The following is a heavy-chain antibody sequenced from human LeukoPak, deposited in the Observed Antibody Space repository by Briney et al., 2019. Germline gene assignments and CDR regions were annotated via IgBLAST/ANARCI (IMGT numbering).Heavy chain of an antibody. CDR2: ISAYNGNT. CDR1: GDTFTSYG. CDR3: ARDREGYCSGGSCYGL. Sequence: ASVKVSCKASGDTFTSYGISWVREAPGQGLEWMGWISAYNGNTNYAQKLQGRVTMTTDTSTSTAYMELRSLRSDDTAVYYCARDREGYCSGGSCYGLWGQGTLVTVSS. D-gene: IGHD2-15*01. V-gene: IGHV1-18*01. J-gene: IGHJ4*02.